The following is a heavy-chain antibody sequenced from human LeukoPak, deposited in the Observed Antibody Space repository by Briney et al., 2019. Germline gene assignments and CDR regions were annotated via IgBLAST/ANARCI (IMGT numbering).Heavy chain of an antibody. D-gene: IGHD6-13*01. CDR3: AAGYSSSWGFDP. Sequence: SETLSLTCAVYGGSFSGYYWSWIRQPPGKGLEWIGEINHSGSTNYNPSLKSRVTISVDTSKNQFSLKLSSVTAADTAVYYCAAGYSSSWGFDPWGQGTLVTVSS. V-gene: IGHV4-34*01. J-gene: IGHJ5*02. CDR2: INHSGST. CDR1: GGSFSGYY.